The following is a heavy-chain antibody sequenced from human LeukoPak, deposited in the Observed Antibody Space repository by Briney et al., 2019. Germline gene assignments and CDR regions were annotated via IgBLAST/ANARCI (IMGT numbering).Heavy chain of an antibody. Sequence: PSETLSLTCTVSGGSISSYYWSWIRQPPGKGLEGIGYIYYSGSTNYNPSLKSRVTISVDTSKNQFSLKLSSVTAADTAVYYCARLYYDYVWGSWYFDLWGRGTLVTVSS. J-gene: IGHJ2*01. D-gene: IGHD3-16*01. CDR3: ARLYYDYVWGSWYFDL. V-gene: IGHV4-59*01. CDR2: IYYSGST. CDR1: GGSISSYY.